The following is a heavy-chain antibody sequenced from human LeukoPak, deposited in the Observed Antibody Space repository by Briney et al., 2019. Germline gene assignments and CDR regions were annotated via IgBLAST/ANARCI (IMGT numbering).Heavy chain of an antibody. CDR1: GGPFSGYY. CDR2: INHSGST. V-gene: IGHV4-34*01. D-gene: IGHD6-6*01. J-gene: IGHJ4*02. Sequence: PSETLSLTCAVYGGPFSGYYWNWIRQPPGKGLEWIGEINHSGSTNYNPSLKSRVTISVDTSKNQFSLKLSSVTAADTAVYYCAEYSSSSYGVFDYWGQGTLVTVSS. CDR3: AEYSSSSYGVFDY.